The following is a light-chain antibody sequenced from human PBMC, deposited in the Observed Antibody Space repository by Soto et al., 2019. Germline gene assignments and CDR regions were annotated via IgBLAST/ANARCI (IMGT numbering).Light chain of an antibody. CDR2: EVS. V-gene: IGLV2-8*01. CDR1: SSDVGGYNY. Sequence: QSALTQPASVSGSPGQSITISCTGTSSDVGGYNYVSWYQQHPGKAPKLMIYEVSQRPSGVPDRFSGSKSGNTASLTVSGLQAEDEGDYYCSSYAGGNNLVFGGGTKLTVL. CDR3: SSYAGGNNLV. J-gene: IGLJ2*01.